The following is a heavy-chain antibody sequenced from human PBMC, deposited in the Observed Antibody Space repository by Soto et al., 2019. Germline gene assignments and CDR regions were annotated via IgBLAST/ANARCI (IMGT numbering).Heavy chain of an antibody. D-gene: IGHD6-19*01. Sequence: QIQLVQSGGGGVQPGRSLRLSCAASGFTLSSYGMHWVRQAPGKGLEWVAAISYDGRNKWYMDSLEGRFTVSRDNSERTGFLQLDSLRPEDTAMYFCAKDRAHLAVAAIAGGGGAFDAWGQGTMVTVSS. CDR3: AKDRAHLAVAAIAGGGGAFDA. CDR2: ISYDGRNK. CDR1: GFTLSSYG. V-gene: IGHV3-30*05. J-gene: IGHJ3*01.